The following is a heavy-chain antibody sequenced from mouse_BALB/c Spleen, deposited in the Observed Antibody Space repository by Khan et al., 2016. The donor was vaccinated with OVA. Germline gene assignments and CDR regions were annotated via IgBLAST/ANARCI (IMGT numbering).Heavy chain of an antibody. D-gene: IGHD1-1*01. V-gene: IGHV3-2*02. Sequence: VQLKESGPGLVKPSQSLSLTCTVTGYSITSNYAWNWIRQFPGNKLEWMGYISYSDSTSSNPSLKSRISITRATSQNQFFLQLNSVTTEDTATYYCARGNYYGYYFDYWGQGTTLTVSS. CDR1: GYSITSNYA. J-gene: IGHJ2*01. CDR3: ARGNYYGYYFDY. CDR2: ISYSDST.